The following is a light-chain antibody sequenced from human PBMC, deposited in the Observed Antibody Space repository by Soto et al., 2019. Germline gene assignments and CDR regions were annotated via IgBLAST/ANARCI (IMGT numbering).Light chain of an antibody. CDR1: SSNIGAGYD. J-gene: IGLJ1*01. V-gene: IGLV1-40*01. CDR2: GNS. Sequence: QSVLTQPPSVSGAPGQRVTISCTGSSSNIGAGYDVHWYQQLPGKAPKLLIYGNSNRPSGVPDRFSGSKSGTSASLAITWLQAEDEADYYCQSFDSSLRGVFGTGTKSPS. CDR3: QSFDSSLRGV.